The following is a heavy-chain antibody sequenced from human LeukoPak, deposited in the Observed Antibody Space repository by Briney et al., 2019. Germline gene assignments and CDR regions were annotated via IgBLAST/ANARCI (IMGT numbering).Heavy chain of an antibody. CDR3: AKSSFGSGSFSPFDY. CDR2: ISDSGGST. CDR1: GFTFRNYA. J-gene: IGHJ4*02. V-gene: IGHV3-23*01. Sequence: GGSLRLSCAASGFTFRNYAMSWVRQAPGKGLEWVSVISDSGGSTYYADSVKGRLTISRDNSKNTLYLQMNSLRAEDTAVYYCAKSSFGSGSFSPFDYWGQGTLVTVSS. D-gene: IGHD6-19*01.